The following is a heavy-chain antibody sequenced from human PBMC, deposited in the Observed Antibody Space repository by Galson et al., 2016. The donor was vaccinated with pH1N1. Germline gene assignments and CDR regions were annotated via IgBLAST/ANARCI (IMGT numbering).Heavy chain of an antibody. CDR1: GISLSSSW. Sequence: SLRLSCAVSGISLSSSWMTWVRQAPGKGLEWVANIRGDGTQIHYVDSVKGRFTISRDNAKNSLFLQMNDLRAEDTAVYYCARDFSPSRYHDGTFYYDAFDIWGQGTMVTVSS. CDR3: ARDFSPSRYHDGTFYYDAFDI. CDR2: IRGDGTQI. J-gene: IGHJ3*02. V-gene: IGHV3-7*01. D-gene: IGHD3-16*02.